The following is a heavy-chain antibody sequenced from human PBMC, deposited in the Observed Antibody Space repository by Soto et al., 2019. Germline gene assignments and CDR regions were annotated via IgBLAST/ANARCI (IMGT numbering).Heavy chain of an antibody. J-gene: IGHJ5*02. V-gene: IGHV4-59*01. D-gene: IGHD6-13*01. CDR2: IYYSGST. CDR1: GGSISSYY. CDR3: ARVYSSSCYPYNWFDP. Sequence: SDTLSLTCTVSGGSISSYYWSWIRQPPGKGLEWIGYIYYSGSTNYNPSLKSRVTISVDTSKNQFSLKLSSVTAADTAVYYCARVYSSSCYPYNWFDPWGQGTLVTVSS.